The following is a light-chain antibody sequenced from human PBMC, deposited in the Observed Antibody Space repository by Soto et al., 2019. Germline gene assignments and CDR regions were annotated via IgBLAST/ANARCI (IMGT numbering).Light chain of an antibody. CDR1: QSIISNF. CDR3: QQTFHSPRT. V-gene: IGKV3-20*01. Sequence: EIVWTQSPGTLSLSPGETASISCWASQSIISNFLAWYQQRRGQPPRLLIYESSRRASGIPARFTGSGSGTAFTLTISRVEPEDSAVYYCQQTFHSPRTFGQGTRLEI. CDR2: ESS. J-gene: IGKJ2*01.